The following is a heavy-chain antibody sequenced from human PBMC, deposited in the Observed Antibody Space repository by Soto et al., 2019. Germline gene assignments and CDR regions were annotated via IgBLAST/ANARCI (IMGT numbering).Heavy chain of an antibody. CDR2: VSGSGIST. V-gene: IGHV3-23*01. J-gene: IGHJ5*02. CDR3: ARDFHTKNWFDL. D-gene: IGHD2-8*01. CDR1: GFTFSDYV. Sequence: PGGSLRLSCTASGFTFSDYVMSWVRQAPGRGLEWVSAVSGSGISTFYADSVKGRFIISRDNSKNTLYLQLNSLRAEDTAVYYCARDFHTKNWFDLWGQGTLVTVSS.